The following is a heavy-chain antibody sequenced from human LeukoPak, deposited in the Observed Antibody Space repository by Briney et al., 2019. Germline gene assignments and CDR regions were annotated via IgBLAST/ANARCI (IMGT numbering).Heavy chain of an antibody. Sequence: ASVKVSCKASGYTFTSYYMHWVRQAPGQGLEWMGIINLSGGSTSYAQKFQGRVTTTRDTSTSTVYMELSSLRSEDTAVYYCARGLQVNWFDPWGQGTLVTVSS. CDR1: GYTFTSYY. CDR3: ARGLQVNWFDP. V-gene: IGHV1-46*01. CDR2: INLSGGST. J-gene: IGHJ5*02.